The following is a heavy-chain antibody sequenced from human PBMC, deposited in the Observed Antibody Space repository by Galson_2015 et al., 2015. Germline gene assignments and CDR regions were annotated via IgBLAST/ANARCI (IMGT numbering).Heavy chain of an antibody. V-gene: IGHV3-48*02. D-gene: IGHD1-26*01. CDR1: GFTFSSYT. CDR2: ISSSSATI. J-gene: IGHJ4*02. CDR3: ARDPWRGSYKVFYFDY. Sequence: SLRLSCAVSGFTFSSYTISWVRQAPGKGLEWVSYISSSSATIYYADSVKGRFTISRDNAKNSLYLQMNSLRDEDTAVYYCARDPWRGSYKVFYFDYWGQGTLVTVSS.